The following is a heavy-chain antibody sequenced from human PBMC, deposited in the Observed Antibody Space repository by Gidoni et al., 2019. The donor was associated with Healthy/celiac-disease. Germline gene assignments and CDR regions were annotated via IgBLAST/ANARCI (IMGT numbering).Heavy chain of an antibody. Sequence: QVQLLQSGAEVTKPGASVKVSCKASGYTFTGYYMHWVRQAPGQGLEWMGWINPNSGGTNDAQKFQGWVTMTRDTSISTAYMELSRLRSDDTAVYYCARYYDFWSGGYGMDVWGQGTTVTVSS. CDR3: ARYYDFWSGGYGMDV. J-gene: IGHJ6*02. V-gene: IGHV1-2*04. CDR2: INPNSGGT. CDR1: GYTFTGYY. D-gene: IGHD3-3*01.